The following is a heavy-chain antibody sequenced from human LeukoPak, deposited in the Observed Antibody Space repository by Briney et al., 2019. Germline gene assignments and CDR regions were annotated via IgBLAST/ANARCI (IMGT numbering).Heavy chain of an antibody. J-gene: IGHJ4*02. CDR2: IYYSGST. CDR3: ARRAKYCSSTSCHKSFDY. V-gene: IGHV4-39*07. D-gene: IGHD2-2*02. Sequence: SETLSLTCTVSGGSISSSRYYWGWIRQPPGKGLEWIGSIYYSGSTYYNPSLKSRITISIDTSKNQFSLKLSSVTAADTAVYYCARRAKYCSSTSCHKSFDYWGQGTLVTVSS. CDR1: GGSISSSRYY.